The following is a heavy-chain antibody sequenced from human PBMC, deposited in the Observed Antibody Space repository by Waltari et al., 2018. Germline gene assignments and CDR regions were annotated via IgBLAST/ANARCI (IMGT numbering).Heavy chain of an antibody. CDR3: ARDALPLWGSGSYYFDY. V-gene: IGHV3-30*17. Sequence: QVQLVESGGGVVQPGRSLRLSCAASGFTFSSYAMHWVRQAQGKGLEWVAVISYDGSNKYYADSVKGRFTISRDNSKNTLYLQMNSLRAEDTAVYYCARDALPLWGSGSYYFDYWGQGTLVTVSS. CDR1: GFTFSSYA. CDR2: ISYDGSNK. D-gene: IGHD3-10*01. J-gene: IGHJ4*02.